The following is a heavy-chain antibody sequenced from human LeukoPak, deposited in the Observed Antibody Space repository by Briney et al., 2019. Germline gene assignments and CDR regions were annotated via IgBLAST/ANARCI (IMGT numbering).Heavy chain of an antibody. V-gene: IGHV3-30*02. CDR3: GKDLCRCGSGSFDY. J-gene: IGHJ4*02. CDR1: GFTFSSYE. CDR2: IRYDGSSK. D-gene: IGHD3-10*01. Sequence: GGSLRLSCAASGFTFSSYEMNWVRQAPGKGLEWVAFIRYDGSSKYYADSVKGRFTISRDNSKNTLYLQMNSLRAEDTAVYYCGKDLCRCGSGSFDYWAREPWSPSPQ.